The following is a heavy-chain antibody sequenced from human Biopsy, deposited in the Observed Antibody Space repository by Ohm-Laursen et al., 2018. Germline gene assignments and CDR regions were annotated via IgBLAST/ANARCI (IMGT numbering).Heavy chain of an antibody. D-gene: IGHD3-9*01. V-gene: IGHV1-69*06. CDR3: ATKLTGYFHH. J-gene: IGHJ1*01. CDR1: EGTFSNYG. Sequence: SVKVSCKAPEGTFSNYGVNWVRQAPGQGLEWLGGNIPILGTGNYAHQFQDRVTVVADTSTSTATIELRSLRSDDTAVYYCATKLTGYFHHWGQGTLVIVSS. CDR2: NIPILGTG.